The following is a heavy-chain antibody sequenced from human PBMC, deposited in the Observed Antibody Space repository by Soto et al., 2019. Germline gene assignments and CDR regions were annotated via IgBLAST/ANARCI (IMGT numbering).Heavy chain of an antibody. CDR2: IYDSGST. Sequence: QVQLQESGPGLVKPSQTLSLTCTVSGGSISGGDYYWSWIRQHPGKGLEWIGYIYDSGSTHHNPALKSTVILSLDMSKNQFSLKLSSVTAADTAVYYCARAVSTAGRDWYFDLWGRGTLVTVSS. CDR3: ARAVSTAGRDWYFDL. CDR1: GGSISGGDYY. V-gene: IGHV4-31*01. D-gene: IGHD6-13*01. J-gene: IGHJ2*01.